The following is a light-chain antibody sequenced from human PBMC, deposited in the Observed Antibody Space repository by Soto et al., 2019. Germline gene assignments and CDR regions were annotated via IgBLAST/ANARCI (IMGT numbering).Light chain of an antibody. CDR2: EVT. CDR1: RSDVGAYNY. Sequence: ALTQPASVSGSPGQSIAISCTGTRSDVGAYNYVSWYQQHPGKAPKLMISEVTNRPSGVSDRFSGSKSGNTASLTISGLQSEDEADYYCAAWDDSLNGRVFGTGTKGTVL. CDR3: AAWDDSLNGRV. V-gene: IGLV2-14*01. J-gene: IGLJ1*01.